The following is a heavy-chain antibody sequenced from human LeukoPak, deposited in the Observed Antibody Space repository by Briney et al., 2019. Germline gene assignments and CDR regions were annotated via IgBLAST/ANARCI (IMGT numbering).Heavy chain of an antibody. CDR1: GFIFSSYE. V-gene: IGHV3-48*03. Sequence: PGGSLRLSCAASGFIFSSYEMNWVRQAPGEGLGWGLYISSSGSTIYYADSVKGRFTISRDNAQNSLYLQMNSLRAEDTAVYYCASYYESSGFLRNFDYWGQGTLVTVSS. J-gene: IGHJ4*02. D-gene: IGHD3-22*01. CDR3: ASYYESSGFLRNFDY. CDR2: ISSSGSTI.